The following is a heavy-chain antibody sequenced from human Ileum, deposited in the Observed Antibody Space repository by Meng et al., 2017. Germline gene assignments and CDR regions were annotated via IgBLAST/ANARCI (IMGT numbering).Heavy chain of an antibody. Sequence: PRLLQAPGTLSLPGAVSGGSISTSDWWSWCRQPPGKGLEWIGEIHHSGSTNYNPSLKSRVTISVDKSKNQFSLKLNTVTAADTAVYYCAREWSGSYRHFDYWGQGTLVTVSS. CDR2: IHHSGST. D-gene: IGHD1-26*01. V-gene: IGHV4-4*03. CDR1: GGSISTSDW. J-gene: IGHJ4*02. CDR3: AREWSGSYRHFDY.